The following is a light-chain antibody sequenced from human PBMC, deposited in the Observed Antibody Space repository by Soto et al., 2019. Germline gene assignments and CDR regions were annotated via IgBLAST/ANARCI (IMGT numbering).Light chain of an antibody. CDR3: QQRRNLPRGIT. J-gene: IGKJ3*01. CDR2: DAS. CDR1: QSVSSY. Sequence: EIVLTQSPATLSLSPGERATLSCRASQSVSSYLAWYQQKPGQAPRLLIYDASNRATGIPARFSGSGSGTDFTLTIISLEPEDLAVYYCQQRRNLPRGITFGPGTKVDIK. V-gene: IGKV3-11*01.